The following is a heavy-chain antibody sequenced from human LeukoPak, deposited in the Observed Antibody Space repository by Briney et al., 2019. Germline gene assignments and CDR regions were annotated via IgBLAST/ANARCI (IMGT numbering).Heavy chain of an antibody. CDR2: IYYSGST. CDR1: GGSIRSSSYY. D-gene: IGHD3-3*01. V-gene: IGHV4-39*01. J-gene: IGHJ6*03. Sequence: SETLSLTCTVSGGSIRSSSYYWGWIRQPPGKGLEWIGSIYYSGSTYYNPSLKSRVTISVDTSKNQFSLKLSSVTAADTAVYYCARQEILRFLEGTAVYYYYYMDVWGKGTTVTVSS. CDR3: ARQEILRFLEGTAVYYYYYMDV.